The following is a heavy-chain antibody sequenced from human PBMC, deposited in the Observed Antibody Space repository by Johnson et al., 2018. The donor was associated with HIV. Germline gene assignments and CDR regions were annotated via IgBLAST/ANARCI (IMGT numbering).Heavy chain of an antibody. J-gene: IGHJ3*02. CDR2: IWYDGTNK. CDR3: AKIIGYSSGLEI. CDR1: GFTFSSYG. Sequence: VQLVESGGGVVQPGGSLRLSCAASGFTFSSYGMHWVRQAPGKGLEWVALIWYDGTNKYYADSVKGRFTISRDNSKNTLYLQMNSLRAEDTAVYYCAKIIGYSSGLEIWGQGTMVTVSS. D-gene: IGHD6-19*01. V-gene: IGHV3-30*02.